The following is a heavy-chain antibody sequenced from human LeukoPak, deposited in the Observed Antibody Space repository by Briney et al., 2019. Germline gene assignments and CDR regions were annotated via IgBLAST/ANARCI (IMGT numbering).Heavy chain of an antibody. V-gene: IGHV4-39*07. CDR2: IYYSGST. D-gene: IGHD3-22*01. CDR1: GGSISSSSYY. J-gene: IGHJ3*02. CDR3: ARDRLEIVVVITPDAFDI. Sequence: PSETLSLTCTVSGGSISSSSYYWGWIRQPPGKGLEWIGSIYYSGSTYFNPSLKSRVTISVDTSKNQFSLKLSSVTAADTAVYYCARDRLEIVVVITPDAFDIWGQGTMVTVSS.